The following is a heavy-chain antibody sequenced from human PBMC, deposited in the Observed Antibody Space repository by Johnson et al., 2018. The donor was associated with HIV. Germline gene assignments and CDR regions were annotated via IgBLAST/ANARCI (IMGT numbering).Heavy chain of an antibody. J-gene: IGHJ3*02. CDR2: IKQDGSNK. Sequence: MQLVESGGGLVQPGGSLRLSCAASGFTFSSYWMSWVRQAPGKGLEWVANIKQDGSNKYYADSVKGRITISRDNSKYTVYLQMNSLRVEDTAVYYCARDPIAFRNYYGSGSAFDIWGQGTMVTVSS. CDR1: GFTFSSYW. CDR3: ARDPIAFRNYYGSGSAFDI. D-gene: IGHD3-10*01. V-gene: IGHV3-7*01.